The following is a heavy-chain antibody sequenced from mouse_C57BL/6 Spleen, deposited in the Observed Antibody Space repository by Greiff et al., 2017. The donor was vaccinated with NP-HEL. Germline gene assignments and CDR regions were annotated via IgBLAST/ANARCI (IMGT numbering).Heavy chain of an antibody. CDR3: ARTYDYDGYAMDY. J-gene: IGHJ4*01. Sequence: VQLQQSGAELVRPGASVKLSCKASGYTFTDYYINWVKQRPGQGLEWIARIYPGSGNTYYNEKFKGKATLTAEKSSSTAYMQLSSLTSEDSAVYFCARTYDYDGYAMDYWGQGTSVTVSS. V-gene: IGHV1-76*01. CDR1: GYTFTDYY. D-gene: IGHD2-4*01. CDR2: IYPGSGNT.